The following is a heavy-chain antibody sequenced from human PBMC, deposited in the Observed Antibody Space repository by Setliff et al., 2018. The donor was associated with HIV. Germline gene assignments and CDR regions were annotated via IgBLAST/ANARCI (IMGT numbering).Heavy chain of an antibody. Sequence: SVKVSCKASGGTFSSYAISWVRQAPGQGLEWMGGIIPIFGTTNYAQKFQGRVTITTDESTTTAYMELSSLRSADTAVYYCAAIKFDWLLPIDYWGQGTLVTVTS. CDR3: AAIKFDWLLPIDY. V-gene: IGHV1-69*05. D-gene: IGHD3-9*01. CDR2: IIPIFGTT. J-gene: IGHJ4*02. CDR1: GGTFSSYA.